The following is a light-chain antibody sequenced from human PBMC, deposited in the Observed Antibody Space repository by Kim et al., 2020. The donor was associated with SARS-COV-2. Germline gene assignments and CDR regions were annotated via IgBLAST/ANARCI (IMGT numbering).Light chain of an antibody. CDR1: QSISRY. V-gene: IGKV3-11*01. CDR3: QQRNNWPHLT. J-gene: IGKJ4*01. CDR2: DAS. Sequence: EVVLTQSPATLSLSPGERATLSCRASQSISRYVAWYQQKPGQAPRLLIYDASNRATGIPARFSGSGSGTDFTHTISSLQSEDFAVYYYQQRNNWPHLTFGGGTKVDIK.